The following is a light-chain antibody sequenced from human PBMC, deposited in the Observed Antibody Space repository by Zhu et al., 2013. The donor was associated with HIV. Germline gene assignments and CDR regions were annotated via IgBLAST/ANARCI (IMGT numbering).Light chain of an antibody. CDR1: QAIDTY. J-gene: IGKJ4*01. Sequence: DIEMTQSPSSLSASVGDRVIIICRASQAIDTYLNWYQQKPGQAPKVLIYAASTLQSGVPSRFSGSGSGTDFTLSISSLQVEDAATYFCQQSLDTTITFGGGTKVEI. CDR2: AAS. CDR3: QQSLDTTIT. V-gene: IGKV1-39*01.